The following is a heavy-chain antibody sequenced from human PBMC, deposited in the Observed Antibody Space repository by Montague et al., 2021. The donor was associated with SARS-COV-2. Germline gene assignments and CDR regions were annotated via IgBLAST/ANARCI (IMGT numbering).Heavy chain of an antibody. J-gene: IGHJ5*02. V-gene: IGHV3-9*01. CDR3: AKDSYYDFWSGYSPGENWFDP. CDR1: GFTFGDYA. CDR2: ISWNSGSI. D-gene: IGHD3-3*01. Sequence: SLRLSCAASGFTFGDYAMHWVRQAPGEGLEWVSGISWNSGSIGYADSVKGRFTISRDNAKNSLYLQMNNLRAADTALYYCAKDSYYDFWSGYSPGENWFDPWGQGTLVTVSS.